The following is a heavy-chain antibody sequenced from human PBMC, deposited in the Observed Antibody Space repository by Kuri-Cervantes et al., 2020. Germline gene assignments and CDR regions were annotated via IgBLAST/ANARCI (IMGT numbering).Heavy chain of an antibody. V-gene: IGHV3-43*01. CDR1: GFTFDDYT. J-gene: IGHJ4*02. CDR3: ANSLGGGDFGLNFDY. D-gene: IGHD2-21*02. CDR2: ISWDGGST. Sequence: GGSLRLSCAASGFTFDDYTMHWVRQAPGKGLEWVSLISWDGGSTYYADSVKGRFTISRDNAKNSLYLQMNSLRAEDTALYYCANSLGGGDFGLNFDYWGQGTLVTVSS.